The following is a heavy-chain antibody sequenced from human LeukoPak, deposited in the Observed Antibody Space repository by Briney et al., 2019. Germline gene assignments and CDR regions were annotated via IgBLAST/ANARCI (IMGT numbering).Heavy chain of an antibody. V-gene: IGHV3-30*03. J-gene: IGHJ5*02. CDR2: VSSDGSID. D-gene: IGHD1-7*01. CDR3: AREAMGTTFSAWFDP. Sequence: GRSLRLSCAASRFTFSNYGMHWVRQAPGKGLEWLAVVSSDGSIDYYADSVRGRFTVSRDNSKNTMFLQFNTLRPEDTAVYYCAREAMGTTFSAWFDPWGQGTLVTVSS. CDR1: RFTFSNYG.